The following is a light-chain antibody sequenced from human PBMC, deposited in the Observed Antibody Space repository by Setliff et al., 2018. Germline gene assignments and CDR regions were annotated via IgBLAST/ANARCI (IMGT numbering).Light chain of an antibody. CDR1: SSDVGGYNF. CDR2: EVS. CDR3: SSYAGNYHYV. V-gene: IGLV2-11*01. J-gene: IGLJ1*01. Sequence: QSALTQPRSVSGSPGQSVTISCTGTSSDVGGYNFVSWYQRHPGKAPQLIIFEVSRRPSGVPDRFSGSKSDNTASLTVSGLQADDEADYYCSSYAGNYHYVFGTGTKVTVL.